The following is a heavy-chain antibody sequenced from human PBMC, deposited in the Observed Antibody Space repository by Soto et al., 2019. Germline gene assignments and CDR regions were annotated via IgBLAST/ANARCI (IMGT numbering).Heavy chain of an antibody. CDR2: IYYSGST. Sequence: SETLSLTCTVSGGSVSSGAYYWTWIRQRPGKGLEWIGYIYYSGSTYYSPSLKSRLSISLDTSKNQFSLRLSSVTAADTAMYYCARARLRAVYAFDIWGQGRMVTVS. D-gene: IGHD5-12*01. CDR1: GGSVSSGAYY. V-gene: IGHV4-31*03. CDR3: ARARLRAVYAFDI. J-gene: IGHJ3*02.